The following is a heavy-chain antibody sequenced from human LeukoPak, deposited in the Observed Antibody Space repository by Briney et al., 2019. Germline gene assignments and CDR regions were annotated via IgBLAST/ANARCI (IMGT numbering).Heavy chain of an antibody. Sequence: GGSLRLSCAASGFTFISYSMTWVRQAPGKGLEWVSYINSGSSTMYYADSVKGRFTISRDNGKTSLYLQMNSLRDEDTAVYYCARVIAVVRGGGLSYYYAMDVWGQGTTVTVSS. V-gene: IGHV3-48*02. CDR1: GFTFISYS. CDR2: INSGSSTM. J-gene: IGHJ6*02. CDR3: ARVIAVVRGGGLSYYYAMDV. D-gene: IGHD3-10*01.